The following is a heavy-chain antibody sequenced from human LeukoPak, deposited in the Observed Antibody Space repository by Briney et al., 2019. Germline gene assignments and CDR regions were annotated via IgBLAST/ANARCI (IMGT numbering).Heavy chain of an antibody. CDR2: IIPIFGTA. J-gene: IGHJ4*02. CDR1: GGTFSSYA. CDR3: AQTARGDYYFDY. Sequence: ASVKVSCKASGGTFSSYAISWVRQAPGQGLEWMGGIIPIFGTANYAQKFQGRVTITTDESTSTAYMELSSLRSEDTAVYYCAQTARGDYYFDYWGQGTLVTVSS. V-gene: IGHV1-69*05. D-gene: IGHD6-6*01.